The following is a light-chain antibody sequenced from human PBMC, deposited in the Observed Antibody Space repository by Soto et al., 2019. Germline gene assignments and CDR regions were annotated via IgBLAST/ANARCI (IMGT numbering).Light chain of an antibody. Sequence: DIVLTQSPGTLSLSPGQRATLSCRASQSISSSFLAWYQQKPGQAPRLLIYGASSRATGIPDRFSGSGSGTDLTITISRLEPEDFEVYYCQQCGSSPEAFGQGTKVDIK. CDR1: QSISSSF. V-gene: IGKV3-20*01. CDR3: QQCGSSPEA. J-gene: IGKJ1*01. CDR2: GAS.